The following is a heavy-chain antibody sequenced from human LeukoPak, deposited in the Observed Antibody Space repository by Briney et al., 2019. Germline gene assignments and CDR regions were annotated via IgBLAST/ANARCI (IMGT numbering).Heavy chain of an antibody. D-gene: IGHD6-19*01. CDR2: ISSSSSYI. Sequence: PGGSLRLSCAASGFTFSSYSMNWVRQAPGKGLEWVSSISSSSSYIYYADSVKGRFTISRDNAKNSLYLQMNSLRAEDTAVYYCARDSSGWYGLNYYYYYMDVWGKGTTVTISS. CDR3: ARDSSGWYGLNYYYYYMDV. J-gene: IGHJ6*03. V-gene: IGHV3-21*01. CDR1: GFTFSSYS.